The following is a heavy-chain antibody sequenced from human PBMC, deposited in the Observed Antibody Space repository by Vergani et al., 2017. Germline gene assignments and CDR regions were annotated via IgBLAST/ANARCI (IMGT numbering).Heavy chain of an antibody. Sequence: EVQLLESGGGLVQPGGSLRLSCAASGFTFSSYAMSWVRRAPGKGLEWVSAISGSGGSTYYADSVKGRFTISRDNAKNSLYLQMNSLRAEDTAVYYCARESPGYCSGGSCYSGEGNFDYWGQGTLVTVSS. CDR1: GFTFSSYA. V-gene: IGHV3-23*01. D-gene: IGHD2-15*01. CDR3: ARESPGYCSGGSCYSGEGNFDY. J-gene: IGHJ4*02. CDR2: ISGSGGST.